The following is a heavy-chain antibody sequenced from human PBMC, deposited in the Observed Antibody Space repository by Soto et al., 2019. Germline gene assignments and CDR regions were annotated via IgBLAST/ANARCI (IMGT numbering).Heavy chain of an antibody. CDR3: ARNPDYYDSSGLDY. CDR2: IIPIFGTA. Sequence: QVQLVQSGAEVKKPGSSVKVSCKASGGTFSSYAISWVRQAPGQGLEWMGGIIPIFGTANYAQKFQGRVTITADESTSTAYMELSSLRSEDTAVYYCARNPDYYDSSGLDYWGQGPWSPSPQ. D-gene: IGHD3-22*01. J-gene: IGHJ4*02. CDR1: GGTFSSYA. V-gene: IGHV1-69*01.